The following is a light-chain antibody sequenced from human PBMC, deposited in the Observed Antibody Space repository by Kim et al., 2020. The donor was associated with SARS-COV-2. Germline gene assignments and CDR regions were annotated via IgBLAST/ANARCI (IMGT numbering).Light chain of an antibody. J-gene: IGLJ7*01. CDR1: SSNIGSNT. V-gene: IGLV1-44*01. CDR3: AAWDDSLNRV. CDR2: SNN. Sequence: PGQRVTISCSGSSSNIGSNTVNWYQQLPGTAPKLLIYSNNQRPSGVPDRFSGSNSGTSASLAISGLQSEDEADYYCAAWDDSLNRVFGGGTQLTVL.